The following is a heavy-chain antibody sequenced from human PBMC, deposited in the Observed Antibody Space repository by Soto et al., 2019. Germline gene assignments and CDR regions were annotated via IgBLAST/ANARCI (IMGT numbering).Heavy chain of an antibody. CDR1: GYTFTDFF. D-gene: IGHD1-1*01. J-gene: IGHJ3*02. CDR2: INPNSGAT. Sequence: ASVKVSCKASGYTFTDFFIHWVRQVPGQGLEWMGWINPNSGATEYAQNRVTMTRDTSISTVYLQLSRLTFDDTAVYYCARLGYPTNLHAGFDMWGPGTLVTVSS. V-gene: IGHV1-2*02. CDR3: ARLGYPTNLHAGFDM.